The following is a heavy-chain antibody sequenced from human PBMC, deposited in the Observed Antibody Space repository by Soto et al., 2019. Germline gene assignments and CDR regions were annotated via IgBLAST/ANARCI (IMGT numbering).Heavy chain of an antibody. V-gene: IGHV1-69*02. CDR1: GGTFSSYT. CDR2: IIPILGIA. D-gene: IGHD3-10*01. J-gene: IGHJ6*03. CDR3: ASSGYGSGGYYYYYYMDV. Sequence: VQLVQSGAEVKKPGSSVKVSCKASGGTFSSYTISWVRQAPGQGLEWMGRIIPILGIANYAQKFQGRVTITADKSTSTAYMELRSLRSEDTAVYYCASSGYGSGGYYYYYYMDVWGKGTTVSVSS.